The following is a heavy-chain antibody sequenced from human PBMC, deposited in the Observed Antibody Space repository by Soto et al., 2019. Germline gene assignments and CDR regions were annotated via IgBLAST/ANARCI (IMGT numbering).Heavy chain of an antibody. V-gene: IGHV3-23*01. CDR3: AEIPSYSGSYNRYFDL. J-gene: IGHJ2*01. D-gene: IGHD1-26*01. CDR1: GFTFSSYA. CDR2: SSGSGGST. Sequence: GGSLRLSCAASGFTFSSYAMSWVRQAPGKGLEWISASSGSGGSTDYADSVKGRVTISRDNAKNTLYLQMNSLRAEDTAVYYCAEIPSYSGSYNRYFDLWGRGTLVTVSS.